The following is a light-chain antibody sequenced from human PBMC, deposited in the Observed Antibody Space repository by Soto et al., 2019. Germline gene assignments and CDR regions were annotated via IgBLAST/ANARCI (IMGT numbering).Light chain of an antibody. CDR2: DNN. J-gene: IGLJ2*01. V-gene: IGLV1-44*01. CDR1: SSNIGSNT. CDR3: EALDDSLNGVV. Sequence: QSVLTQPPSASGTPGQRVTISCSGSSSNIGSNTVNWYQQLPGAAPRVLIYDNNQRPSGVPDQFSGSKSGTSASLAIGGLQSDDEADYYCEALDDSLNGVVFGGGTKLTVL.